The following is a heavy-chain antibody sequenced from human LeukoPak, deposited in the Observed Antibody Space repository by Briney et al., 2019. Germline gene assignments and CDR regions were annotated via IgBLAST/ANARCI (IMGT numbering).Heavy chain of an antibody. D-gene: IGHD3-22*01. Sequence: SEILSLTCTVSGGSISSYYWSWIRQPPGKGLEWIGYIYYSGSTNYNPSLKSRVTISVDTSKNQFSLKLSSVTAADTAVYYCARHLYFEDSSGYYSYSFDYWGQGTLVTVSS. CDR1: GGSISSYY. V-gene: IGHV4-59*08. CDR2: IYYSGST. J-gene: IGHJ4*02. CDR3: ARHLYFEDSSGYYSYSFDY.